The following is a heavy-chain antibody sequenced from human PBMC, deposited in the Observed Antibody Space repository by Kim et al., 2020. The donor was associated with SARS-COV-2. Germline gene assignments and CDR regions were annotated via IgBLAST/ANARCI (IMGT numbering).Heavy chain of an antibody. Sequence: GGSLRLSCVASEFSFRNYWMAWVRQASGKGLEWEATIKKDGSENYYADSVKGRFTISRDNANNSMNLQMSSLRVEDTAVYYCARNAYYNGLDVWGQGTTV. J-gene: IGHJ6*02. CDR1: EFSFRNYW. CDR3: ARNAYYNGLDV. V-gene: IGHV3-7*01. CDR2: IKKDGSEN.